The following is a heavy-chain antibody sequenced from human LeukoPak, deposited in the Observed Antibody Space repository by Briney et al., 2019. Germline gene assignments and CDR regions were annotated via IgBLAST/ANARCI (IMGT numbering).Heavy chain of an antibody. CDR2: IKSKTDGETA. Sequence: GGSLRLSCAASGFTFNNAWMNWVRQAPGKGLEWVGRIKSKTDGETADYASPVKARFTISRDDSMNTLYLQMNSLRAEDTAVYYCAKGNYDFWSGYSVDYWGQGALVTVSS. D-gene: IGHD3-3*01. CDR3: AKGNYDFWSGYSVDY. J-gene: IGHJ4*02. V-gene: IGHV3-15*07. CDR1: GFTFNNAW.